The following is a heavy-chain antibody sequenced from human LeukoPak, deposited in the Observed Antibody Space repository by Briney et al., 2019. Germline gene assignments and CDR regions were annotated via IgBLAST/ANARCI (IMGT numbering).Heavy chain of an antibody. CDR2: ISSSSSYI. J-gene: IGHJ4*02. V-gene: IGHV3-21*01. CDR1: GFTFSSYS. CDR3: ARVDSYGSGGFDY. D-gene: IGHD3-10*01. Sequence: GGSLRLSCAAPGFTFSSYSMNWVRQAPRKGLEWVSSISSSSSYIYYADSVKGQFTISRDNAKNSLYLQMNSLRAEDTAVYYCARVDSYGSGGFDYWGQGTLVTVSS.